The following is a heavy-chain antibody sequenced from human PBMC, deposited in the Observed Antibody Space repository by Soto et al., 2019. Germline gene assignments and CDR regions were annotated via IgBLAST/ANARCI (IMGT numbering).Heavy chain of an antibody. J-gene: IGHJ3*02. CDR1: GYTFTSYD. Sequence: GASVKVSCKASGYTFTSYDMHWVRQAPGQRLEWMGWMNPNSGNTGYAQKFQGRVTMTRNTSISTAYMEPSSLRSEDTAVYYCARVPRLTMVRGVIIRFAFDIWGHGTMVTVSS. CDR2: MNPNSGNT. CDR3: ARVPRLTMVRGVIIRFAFDI. D-gene: IGHD3-10*01. V-gene: IGHV1-8*02.